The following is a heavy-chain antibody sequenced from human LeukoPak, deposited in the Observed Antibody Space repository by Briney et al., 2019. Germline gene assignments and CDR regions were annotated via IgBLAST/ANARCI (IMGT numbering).Heavy chain of an antibody. Sequence: GGTLRLSCAASGFTFSSYWMSWVRQAPGTGLEWVSNIKQDESEKYYVDSVKGRFTISRDNAKNSLYLQMNSLRAEDTAVYYCARDSNHYYYDSSGLDYWGQGTLVTVSS. D-gene: IGHD3-22*01. CDR1: GFTFSSYW. J-gene: IGHJ4*02. CDR3: ARDSNHYYYDSSGLDY. V-gene: IGHV3-7*01. CDR2: IKQDESEK.